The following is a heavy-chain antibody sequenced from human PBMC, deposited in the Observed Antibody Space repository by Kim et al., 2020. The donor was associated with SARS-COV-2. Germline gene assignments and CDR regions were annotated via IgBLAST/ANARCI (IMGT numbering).Heavy chain of an antibody. CDR2: IYNSGST. V-gene: IGHV4-59*01. D-gene: IGHD5-18*01. Sequence: ETLSLTCTVSGGSISTYYWSWIRQPPGKGLEWIGYIYNSGSTNYNPSLKSRVTISVDTSKNQFSLKLSSVTAADTAVYYCARDARYGGWFDPWGQGTLVTVSS. CDR3: ARDARYGGWFDP. J-gene: IGHJ5*02. CDR1: GGSISTYY.